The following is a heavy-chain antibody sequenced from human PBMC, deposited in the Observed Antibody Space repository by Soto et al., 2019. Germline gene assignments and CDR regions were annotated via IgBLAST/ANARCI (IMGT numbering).Heavy chain of an antibody. CDR3: AKGDNLGPKTGYAFDP. CDR1: GDSVSSNTAS. Sequence: QTLSLTCAISGDSVSSNTASWNWIRQSPSRGLEWLGRTYFRSKWYNDYAVSVKSRIIINPDTSNNQFSLQLNSVTPEDTAVYLCAKGDNLGPKTGYAFDPWGQGIMVTVSS. V-gene: IGHV6-1*01. D-gene: IGHD5-12*01. J-gene: IGHJ5*02. CDR2: TYFRSKWYN.